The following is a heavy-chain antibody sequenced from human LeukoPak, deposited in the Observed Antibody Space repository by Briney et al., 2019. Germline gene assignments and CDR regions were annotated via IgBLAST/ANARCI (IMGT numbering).Heavy chain of an antibody. V-gene: IGHV4-34*01. CDR2: INHNGST. CDR3: ATYHYDGSGYSVD. J-gene: IGHJ4*02. D-gene: IGHD3-22*01. CDR1: GGSFSGYY. Sequence: SETLSLTCAVYGGSFSGYYWNWIRQSPRKGLEWVGEINHNGSTNYNSSLKSRVTMSVDTSKNQFSLKLNSVTAADTAVYYCATYHYDGSGYSVDWGQGTLVTVSS.